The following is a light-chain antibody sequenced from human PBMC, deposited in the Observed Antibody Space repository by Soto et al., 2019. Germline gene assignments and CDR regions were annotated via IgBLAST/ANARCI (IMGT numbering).Light chain of an antibody. V-gene: IGKV3-20*01. CDR1: QSVSSSY. CDR3: QQYGSSPGT. Sequence: DIVLTQSPGTLSLSPGERATLSCRASQSVSSSYLAWYQQKPGQAPRLLIYIASSRAPGIPDRFSGSGSGTDFTLTISRLEPEDFAVYYCQQYGSSPGTFGQGTKLEIK. J-gene: IGKJ2*01. CDR2: IAS.